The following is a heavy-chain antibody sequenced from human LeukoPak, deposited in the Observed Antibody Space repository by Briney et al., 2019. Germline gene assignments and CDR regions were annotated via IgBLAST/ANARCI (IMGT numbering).Heavy chain of an antibody. CDR3: AKAAAADPSHGMDV. CDR1: GFTFSSYG. Sequence: GGSLRISCAGSGFTFSSYGMHWVRPAPGKGLEGVAVISYDGSNKYYADSVKGRFTISRDNSKNTLYLQMNSLRAEDTAVYYCAKAAAADPSHGMDVWGQGTTVTVSS. V-gene: IGHV3-30*18. CDR2: ISYDGSNK. D-gene: IGHD6-13*01. J-gene: IGHJ6*02.